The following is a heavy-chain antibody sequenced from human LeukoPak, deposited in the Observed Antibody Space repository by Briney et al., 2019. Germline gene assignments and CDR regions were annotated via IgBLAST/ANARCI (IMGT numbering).Heavy chain of an antibody. CDR1: GFTFSSYA. J-gene: IGHJ4*02. D-gene: IGHD3-9*01. V-gene: IGHV3-23*01. Sequence: GGSLRLSCAASGFTFSSYAMSWVRQAPGKGLEWVSAISGSGGSTYYADSVKGRFTISRDNSKNTLYLQMNSLRAEDTAVYYCAKVGGDYDILTGYIDYWGQGTLVTVSS. CDR2: ISGSGGST. CDR3: AKVGGDYDILTGYIDY.